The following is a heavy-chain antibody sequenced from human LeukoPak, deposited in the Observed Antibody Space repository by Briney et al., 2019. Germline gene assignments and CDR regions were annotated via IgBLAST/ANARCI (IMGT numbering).Heavy chain of an antibody. CDR2: IRRKTSGATT. Sequence: GGSLSHSCTASGFTFGDYTLSWGRQPPGKGLEWIAFIRRKTSGATTEYAASVKGRFTISRDDSKSVAYLQMNSLQTEDTAVYYCSRDTGNFYNILWGHGTLVTVSS. V-gene: IGHV3-49*04. J-gene: IGHJ4*01. D-gene: IGHD3-10*01. CDR3: SRDTGNFYNIL. CDR1: GFTFGDYT.